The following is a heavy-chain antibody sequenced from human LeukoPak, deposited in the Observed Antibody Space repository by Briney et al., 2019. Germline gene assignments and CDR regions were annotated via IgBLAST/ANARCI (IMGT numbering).Heavy chain of an antibody. Sequence: ASVKVSCKASGYTFTSYDINRVRQATGQGLEWMGWMNPNSGNTGYAQKFQGRVTITRNTPISTAYMELSSLRSEDTAVYYCARGSYYDFWSGYQNNWFDPWGQGTLVTVSS. V-gene: IGHV1-8*03. CDR1: GYTFTSYD. CDR2: MNPNSGNT. D-gene: IGHD3-3*01. CDR3: ARGSYYDFWSGYQNNWFDP. J-gene: IGHJ5*02.